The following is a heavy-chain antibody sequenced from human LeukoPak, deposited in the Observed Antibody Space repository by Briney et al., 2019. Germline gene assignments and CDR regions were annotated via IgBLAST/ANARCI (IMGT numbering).Heavy chain of an antibody. J-gene: IGHJ4*02. CDR1: GFSFSVCA. CDR2: IWYDGSNK. CDR3: ARDKVEQWLDD. V-gene: IGHV3-33*08. D-gene: IGHD6-19*01. Sequence: GGSLRLSCAASGFSFSVCAMHWVRQAPGKGLEWVAVIWYDGSNKYYADSVKGRFTISRDNSKNTLYLQMNSLRAEDTAVYYCARDKVEQWLDDWGQGTLVTVSS.